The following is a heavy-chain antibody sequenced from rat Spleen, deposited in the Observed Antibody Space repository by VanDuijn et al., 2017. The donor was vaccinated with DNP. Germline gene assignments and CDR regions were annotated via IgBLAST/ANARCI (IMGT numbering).Heavy chain of an antibody. J-gene: IGHJ2*01. CDR2: ISSGAGST. Sequence: EVQLVESGGGLVQPGRSLKLSCAASGFTFSNYDMAWVRQAPTKGLEWVAYISSGAGSTYSRDSVRGRFTVSRDNAKSTLYLQMNSLRSEDMATYYCVRWNSGHFDYWGQGVMVTVSS. CDR1: GFTFSNYD. D-gene: IGHD4-3*01. CDR3: VRWNSGHFDY. V-gene: IGHV5-25*01.